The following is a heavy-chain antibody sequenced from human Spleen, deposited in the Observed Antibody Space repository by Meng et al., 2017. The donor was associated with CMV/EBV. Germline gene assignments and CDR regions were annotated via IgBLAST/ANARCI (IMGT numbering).Heavy chain of an antibody. J-gene: IGHJ4*02. CDR3: ARERVDSSFGVDY. CDR1: GGGISSDDYY. CDR2: IYYSGST. Sequence: VSGGGISSDDYYWSWIRQPPGKGREWIGDIYYSGSTYYNPSLKSRVIISVDTSKNQFSLKLSSVTAADTAVYYCARERVDSSFGVDYWGQGTLVTVSS. D-gene: IGHD2-15*01. V-gene: IGHV4-30-4*08.